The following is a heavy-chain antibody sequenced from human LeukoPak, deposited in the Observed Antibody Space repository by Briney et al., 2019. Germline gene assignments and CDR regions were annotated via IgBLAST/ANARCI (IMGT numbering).Heavy chain of an antibody. Sequence: PSETLSLTCTVSGASITTYSWSWIRQPPGKRPEWIGSIYYSGSTTYSPSLKSRVTMSVDKYESQFSLSLTSVTAADTAVYYCARELGRSAFDIWGQGTMVSVSS. CDR2: IYYSGST. J-gene: IGHJ3*02. CDR1: GASITTYS. V-gene: IGHV4-59*01. D-gene: IGHD7-27*01. CDR3: ARELGRSAFDI.